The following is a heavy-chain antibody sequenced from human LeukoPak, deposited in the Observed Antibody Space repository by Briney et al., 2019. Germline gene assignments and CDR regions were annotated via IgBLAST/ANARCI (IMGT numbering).Heavy chain of an antibody. CDR3: ARGGLMPADNWFDP. D-gene: IGHD3-16*01. CDR2: IIPILGIA. CDR1: GYTFTSYT. J-gene: IGHJ5*02. Sequence: ASVKVSCKASGYTFTSYTISWVRQAPGQGLEWMGRIIPILGIANYAQKFQGRVTITADKSTSTAYMELSSLRSEDTAVYYCARGGLMPADNWFDPWGQGTLVTVSS. V-gene: IGHV1-69*02.